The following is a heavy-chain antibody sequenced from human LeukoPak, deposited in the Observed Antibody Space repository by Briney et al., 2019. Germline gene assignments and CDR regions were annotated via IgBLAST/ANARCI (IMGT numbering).Heavy chain of an antibody. J-gene: IGHJ4*02. Sequence: EASVKVSCKASGYTFTSYGISWVRQAPGQGLEWMGWISAYNGNTGYAQNLQGRVTMTTDTSTSTVYMELRSLRSADTAVYYCARGGSYDFWSGYQNWGQGTLVTVSS. V-gene: IGHV1-18*01. CDR2: ISAYNGNT. CDR1: GYTFTSYG. D-gene: IGHD3-3*01. CDR3: ARGGSYDFWSGYQN.